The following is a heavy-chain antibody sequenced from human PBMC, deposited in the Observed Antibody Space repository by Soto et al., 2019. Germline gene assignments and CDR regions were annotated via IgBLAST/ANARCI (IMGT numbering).Heavy chain of an antibody. J-gene: IGHJ4*02. CDR2: LYTGTDT. V-gene: IGHV3-53*01. CDR3: ARARYTVTYSGAFLDY. Sequence: HGGSLRLSCAASGVTVSSSYLTGVRQAPGKGLEWVAILYTGTDTVYADSVKGRFTISRDSSKNTLYLQMHSLRAEDTAMYFCARARYTVTYSGAFLDYWGQGSLVPGS. CDR1: GVTVSSSY. D-gene: IGHD2-15*01.